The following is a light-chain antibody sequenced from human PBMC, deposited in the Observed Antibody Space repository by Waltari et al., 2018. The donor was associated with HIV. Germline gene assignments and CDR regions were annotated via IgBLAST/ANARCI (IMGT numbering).Light chain of an antibody. CDR2: QDS. J-gene: IGLJ1*01. CDR3: QAWDSNTFG. CDR1: KLGNRF. Sequence: DLSQPASVSVSPGQTATVTCSGDKLGNRFVCWYRQKSGQSPELIIYQDSRRPSGISDRVSGSTSGNKATLTIRGTQSIDEGDYYCQAWDSNTFGFGSGTRVTVL. V-gene: IGLV3-1*01.